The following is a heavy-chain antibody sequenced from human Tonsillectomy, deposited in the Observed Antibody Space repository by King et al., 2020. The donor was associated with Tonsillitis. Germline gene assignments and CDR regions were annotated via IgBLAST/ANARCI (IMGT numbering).Heavy chain of an antibody. Sequence: QLVQSGGGVGQPGGSLSLSCAASGVSFSRYAVDWVRQAPGKGLEWVAVISYDGSKEHYADSVKGRFPISRDNSKNTLYLQMNSLRPEDTAVFFCARDSLSADFGDYVYYFDYWGQGTLVTVSS. CDR3: ARDSLSADFGDYVYYFDY. D-gene: IGHD4-17*01. CDR1: GVSFSRYA. J-gene: IGHJ4*02. CDR2: ISYDGSKE. V-gene: IGHV3-30*01.